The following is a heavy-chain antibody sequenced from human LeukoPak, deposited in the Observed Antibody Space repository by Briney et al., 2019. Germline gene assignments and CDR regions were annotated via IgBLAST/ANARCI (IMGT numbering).Heavy chain of an antibody. D-gene: IGHD3-3*01. V-gene: IGHV3-9*01. J-gene: IGHJ6*03. CDR1: GFTFDDYA. CDR3: AKGYDFWSGYVRSYMDV. Sequence: GGALRLSCAASGFTFDDYAMHWVRQAPGKGLEWVSGISWNSGSIDYADSVKGRFTISIDNAKNSLYLQMNSLRAEDTALYYCAKGYDFWSGYVRSYMDVWGKGTTVTVSS. CDR2: ISWNSGSI.